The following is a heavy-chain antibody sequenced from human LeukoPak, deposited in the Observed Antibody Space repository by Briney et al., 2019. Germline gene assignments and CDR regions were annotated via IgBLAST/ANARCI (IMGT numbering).Heavy chain of an antibody. Sequence: PSETLSLTCTVSGGSINSGSFIWNWIRQPAGKGLEWIGRVFTTGSTNYKPSLKSRVTISVDPSKNPFSLNLISVTVADTAVYYCARSGYSYGRYYFDSWGQGTLVTVSS. CDR1: GGSINSGSFI. D-gene: IGHD5-18*01. CDR3: ARSGYSYGRYYFDS. CDR2: VFTTGST. J-gene: IGHJ4*02. V-gene: IGHV4-61*02.